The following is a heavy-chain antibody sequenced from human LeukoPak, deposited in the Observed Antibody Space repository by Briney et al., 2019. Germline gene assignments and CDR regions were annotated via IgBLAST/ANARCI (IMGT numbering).Heavy chain of an antibody. Sequence: GGSLRLSCAASGFTFSNYAMSWVRQAPGKGLEWVSSLNGRGDSPYYADSVKGRFTISRDNSKNTLYLRMHSLRVEDTAVYYCAKGPHRDYWGQGTLLTVSS. CDR2: LNGRGDSP. CDR1: GFTFSNYA. J-gene: IGHJ4*02. V-gene: IGHV3-23*01. CDR3: AKGPHRDY.